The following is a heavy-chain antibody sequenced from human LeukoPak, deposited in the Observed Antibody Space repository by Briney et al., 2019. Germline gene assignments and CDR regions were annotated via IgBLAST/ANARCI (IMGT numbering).Heavy chain of an antibody. Sequence: PGRSLRLSCAASGFTFSSYAMHWVRQAPGKGLEWVSVIYSGGTTYYADSVKGRFTISRDNSKNTLYLQMNSLRAEDTAVYYCASAPSYYYGMDVWGQGTTVTVSS. CDR2: IYSGGTT. V-gene: IGHV3-53*01. J-gene: IGHJ6*02. CDR3: ASAPSYYYGMDV. CDR1: GFTFSSYA.